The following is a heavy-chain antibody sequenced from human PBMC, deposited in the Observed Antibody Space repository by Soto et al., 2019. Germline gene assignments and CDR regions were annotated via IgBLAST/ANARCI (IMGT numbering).Heavy chain of an antibody. V-gene: IGHV3-64D*06. J-gene: IGHJ4*02. CDR1: GFTFSSYA. Sequence: LRLSCSASGFTFSSYAMHWVRQAPGKRLEYVSGVRGNGDPPFYADSVKGRFTISRDNSKNTLYLQMSSLSADDTAVYYCVKSRGGNNFDFFDWGQGALVTVSS. D-gene: IGHD5-12*01. CDR3: VKSRGGNNFDFFD. CDR2: VRGNGDPP.